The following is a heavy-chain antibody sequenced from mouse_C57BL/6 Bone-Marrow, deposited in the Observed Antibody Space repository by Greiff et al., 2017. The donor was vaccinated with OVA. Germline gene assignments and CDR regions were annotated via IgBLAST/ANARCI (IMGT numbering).Heavy chain of an antibody. CDR1: GYTFTSYW. Sequence: EVKLVESGTVLARPGASVKMSCKTSGYTFTSYWMHWVKQRPGQGLEWIGAISPGNSDTSYNQKFKGKAKLTAVTSASTAYMELSSLTNEDSAVYYCTRWTITTVVEGDYWGQGTSVTVSS. CDR3: TRWTITTVVEGDY. V-gene: IGHV1-5*01. D-gene: IGHD1-1*01. J-gene: IGHJ4*01. CDR2: ISPGNSDT.